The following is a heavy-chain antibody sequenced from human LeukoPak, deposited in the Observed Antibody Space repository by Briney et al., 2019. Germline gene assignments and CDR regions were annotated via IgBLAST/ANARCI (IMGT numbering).Heavy chain of an antibody. V-gene: IGHV3-7*01. CDR1: GFTFSSYS. D-gene: IGHD2-15*01. J-gene: IGHJ5*01. Sequence: GGSLRLSCAASGFTFSSYSMSWVRQAPGKGLEWVANIKQDGSEKFHVDSVKGRFTISRDNAKKSLYLQMNSLRAEDTAVYYCAREGCSGGTCYLYWFDSWGQGTLVTVSS. CDR2: IKQDGSEK. CDR3: AREGCSGGTCYLYWFDS.